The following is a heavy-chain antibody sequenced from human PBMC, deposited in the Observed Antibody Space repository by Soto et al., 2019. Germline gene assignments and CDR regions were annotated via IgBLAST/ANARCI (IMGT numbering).Heavy chain of an antibody. D-gene: IGHD1-26*01. CDR2: IYHSGST. V-gene: IGHV4-38-2*02. CDR3: ARDSGSYSYGMDV. CDR1: GYSISSGYY. Sequence: ETLSLTCAVSGYSISSGYYWGWIRQPPGKGLEWIGSIYHSGSTYYNPSLKSRVTISVDTSKNQFSLKLSSVTAADTAVYYCARDSGSYSYGMDVWGQGTTVTVSS. J-gene: IGHJ6*02.